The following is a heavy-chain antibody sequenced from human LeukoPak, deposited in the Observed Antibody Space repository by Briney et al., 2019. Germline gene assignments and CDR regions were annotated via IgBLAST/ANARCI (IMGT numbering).Heavy chain of an antibody. Sequence: PGGSLRLSCAASGFAFSTYAIHWVRQAPGKGLEYVSSISTNGGITYYADSVKGRFSVSRDNSRNTVYLQLGSLRAEDMAIYYCARGVSGCTNNCYWWGDYLDYWGQGTLVTVSS. CDR3: ARGVSGCTNNCYWWGDYLDY. CDR1: GFAFSTYA. V-gene: IGHV3-64*02. CDR2: ISTNGGIT. J-gene: IGHJ4*02. D-gene: IGHD2-21*02.